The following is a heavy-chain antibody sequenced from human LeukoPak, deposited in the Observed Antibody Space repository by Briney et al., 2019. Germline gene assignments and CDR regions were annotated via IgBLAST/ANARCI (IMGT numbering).Heavy chain of an antibody. Sequence: ASVKVSCKASGYTFTSYGISWVRQAPGQGLEWMGWISAYNGNTNYAQKLQGRVTMTTDTSTSTAYMELRSLRSDDTAVCYCARDRIVVVVAAPGTSDPWGQGTLVTVSS. CDR2: ISAYNGNT. V-gene: IGHV1-18*01. CDR1: GYTFTSYG. CDR3: ARDRIVVVVAAPGTSDP. J-gene: IGHJ5*02. D-gene: IGHD2-15*01.